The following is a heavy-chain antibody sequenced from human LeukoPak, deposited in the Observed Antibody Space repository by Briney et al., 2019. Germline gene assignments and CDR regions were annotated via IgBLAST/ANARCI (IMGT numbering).Heavy chain of an antibody. Sequence: GGSLRLSCAASGFTFSSYSMNWVRQAPGKGLEWVSYISSSSSTIYYADPVKGRFTISRDNAKNSLYLQMNSLRAEDTAVYYCARIDYGDYADWGQGTLVTVSS. D-gene: IGHD4-17*01. CDR1: GFTFSSYS. V-gene: IGHV3-48*01. J-gene: IGHJ4*02. CDR2: ISSSSSTI. CDR3: ARIDYGDYAD.